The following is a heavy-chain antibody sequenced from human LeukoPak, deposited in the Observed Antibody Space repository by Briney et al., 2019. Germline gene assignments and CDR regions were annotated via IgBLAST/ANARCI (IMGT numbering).Heavy chain of an antibody. J-gene: IGHJ4*02. Sequence: PGGSLRLSCAASGFTFSSYEMNWVRQAAGKGLEWVAVIWYDGSNKYYGDSVKGRFTISRDNSKNTLYLQTNSLRAEDTAVYYCARDRRGGSYYYFDYWGQGTLVTVSS. CDR1: GFTFSSYE. CDR3: ARDRRGGSYYYFDY. V-gene: IGHV3-33*08. D-gene: IGHD1-26*01. CDR2: IWYDGSNK.